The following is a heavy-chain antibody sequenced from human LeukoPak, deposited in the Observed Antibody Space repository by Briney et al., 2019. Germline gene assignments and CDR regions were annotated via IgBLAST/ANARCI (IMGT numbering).Heavy chain of an antibody. D-gene: IGHD1-26*01. CDR2: VRGSDAGT. Sequence: GGSLRLSCAASGFTFSDYSMNWVRQAPGKGLEWVSAVRGSDAGTSYADSVKGRFTISRDNSKNTLYLQMNSLRAEDTAVYYCAKNRGGSYYSGPDYWGQGTLVTVSS. V-gene: IGHV3-23*01. CDR1: GFTFSDYS. CDR3: AKNRGGSYYSGPDY. J-gene: IGHJ4*02.